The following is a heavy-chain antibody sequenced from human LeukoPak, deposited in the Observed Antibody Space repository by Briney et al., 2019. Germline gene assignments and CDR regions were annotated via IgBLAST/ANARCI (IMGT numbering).Heavy chain of an antibody. CDR3: AGDLTLKNY. Sequence: GRSLRLSCAASGLAFSTYTMHWVRQAPGKGLEWVSSISSSSTYIYYADSLRGRFTISRDNAKNSLYLQMSSLRAEDTAVYYCAGDLTLKNYWGQGTLVTVSS. J-gene: IGHJ4*02. CDR2: ISSSSTYI. CDR1: GLAFSTYT. V-gene: IGHV3-21*01. D-gene: IGHD2-21*02.